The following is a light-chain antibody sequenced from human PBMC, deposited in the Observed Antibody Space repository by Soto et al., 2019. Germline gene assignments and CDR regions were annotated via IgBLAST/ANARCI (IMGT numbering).Light chain of an antibody. CDR1: QTIFNW. Sequence: DIQMTQSPSTLSASVGDRVTIPCRSSQTIFNWLAWYQRKPGRAPNLLIYVASSLQSGVPSTFSGSGSGTEFTLTISSLQPGDFATYYCQQYNSYPWTFGQGTKVDIK. J-gene: IGKJ1*01. V-gene: IGKV1-5*01. CDR3: QQYNSYPWT. CDR2: VAS.